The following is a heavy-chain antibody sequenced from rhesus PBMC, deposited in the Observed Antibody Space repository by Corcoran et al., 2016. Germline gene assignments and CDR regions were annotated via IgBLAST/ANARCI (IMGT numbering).Heavy chain of an antibody. CDR1: GYTFTDYY. V-gene: IGHV1S2*01. CDR3: ASDSGSFDY. Sequence: QVQLVQSGAEVKKPGSSVKVSCKASGYTFTDYYMHWVRQAPRQGLEWMGWINPDNGNTKYAQKCQGRVTMTSDTSTSTAYMELSSLRSEDTAVYYCASDSGSFDYWGQGVLVTVSS. CDR2: INPDNGNT. J-gene: IGHJ4*01. D-gene: IGHD6-25*01.